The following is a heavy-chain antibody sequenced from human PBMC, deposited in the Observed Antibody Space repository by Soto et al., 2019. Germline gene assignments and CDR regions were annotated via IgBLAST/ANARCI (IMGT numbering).Heavy chain of an antibody. D-gene: IGHD5-12*01. Sequence: ASVKVSCKASGLTFSSSAVQWVRQARGQRLEWIGWIVVGSGSTKYAQQFQERVTITRDMSTSTAYMEMSSLRSEDTAVYYCAAPPNRDAYNYGYWG. CDR3: AAPPNRDAYNYGY. CDR2: IVVGSGST. V-gene: IGHV1-58*01. CDR1: GLTFSSSA. J-gene: IGHJ4*01.